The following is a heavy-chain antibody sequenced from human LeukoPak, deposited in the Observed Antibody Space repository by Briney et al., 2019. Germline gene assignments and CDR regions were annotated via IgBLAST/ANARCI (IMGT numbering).Heavy chain of an antibody. Sequence: PSETLSLTCAVSNYSISSGFYWAWVRQPPGKGLEWIGNIYYSGSTYCNPSLKSRIIISVDTSKNQFSLKLRSVTAADTAVYYCARALDYNWFNPWGQGTLVIVSS. CDR1: NYSISSGFY. CDR3: ARALDYNWFNP. V-gene: IGHV4-38-2*01. D-gene: IGHD4/OR15-4a*01. J-gene: IGHJ5*02. CDR2: IYYSGST.